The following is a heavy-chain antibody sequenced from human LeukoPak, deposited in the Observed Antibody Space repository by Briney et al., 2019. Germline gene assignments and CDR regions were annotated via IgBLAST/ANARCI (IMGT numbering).Heavy chain of an antibody. CDR3: ARAVTMIVVPRRAFDI. Sequence: SETLSLTCAVYGGSFSGYYWSWIRQPPGKGLEWIGEINHSGSTNYNTSLKSRVTISVDTSKNQISLKLSSVTAADTAVYYCARAVTMIVVPRRAFDIWGQGTMVTVSS. J-gene: IGHJ3*02. CDR1: GGSFSGYY. CDR2: INHSGST. V-gene: IGHV4-34*01. D-gene: IGHD3-22*01.